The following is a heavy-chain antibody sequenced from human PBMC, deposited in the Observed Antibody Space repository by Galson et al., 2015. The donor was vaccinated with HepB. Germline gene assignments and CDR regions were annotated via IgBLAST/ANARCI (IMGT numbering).Heavy chain of an antibody. CDR3: ATDVSASSWGFDY. D-gene: IGHD6-13*01. CDR2: IEPEDGET. J-gene: IGHJ4*02. Sequence: SVKVSCKVSGYTLTALYIHWVRQATGQGLEWMGGIEPEDGETIYAQKFQGRVTMTEDTSTDTAYMELSSLRSEDTAVYYCATDVSASSWGFDYWGQGTLVTV. V-gene: IGHV1-24*01. CDR1: GYTLTALY.